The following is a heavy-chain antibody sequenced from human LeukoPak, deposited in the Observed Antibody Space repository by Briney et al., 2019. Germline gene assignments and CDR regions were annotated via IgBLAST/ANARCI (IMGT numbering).Heavy chain of an antibody. CDR2: IYFTGFT. D-gene: IGHD3-10*01. Sequence: SETLSLTCSVSDGSISGYYWSWIRQSPGKGLEWIGYIYFTGFTHYNPSLKSRVTMSVDTSKSQFSLRLNSVTAADTAVYYCARGGGIDYYYYYMDVWGKGTTVTVSS. CDR1: DGSISGYY. J-gene: IGHJ6*03. CDR3: ARGGGIDYYYYYMDV. V-gene: IGHV4-59*01.